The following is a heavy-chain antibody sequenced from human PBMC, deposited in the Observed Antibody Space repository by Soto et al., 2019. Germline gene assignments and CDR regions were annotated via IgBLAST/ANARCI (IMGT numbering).Heavy chain of an antibody. V-gene: IGHV1-18*01. D-gene: IGHD3-10*01. CDR1: VYTFCIIG. Sequence: XLVNVDCKASVYTFCIIGISWVRQAPGQGLEWMGWISPYKGNTHYAQGLQGRVTMTTDTSTSTAYMEVRSLRSNDTAVYYCTRDWDASGSYYTDYWGQGPLVTVSS. CDR3: TRDWDASGSYYTDY. CDR2: ISPYKGNT. J-gene: IGHJ4*02.